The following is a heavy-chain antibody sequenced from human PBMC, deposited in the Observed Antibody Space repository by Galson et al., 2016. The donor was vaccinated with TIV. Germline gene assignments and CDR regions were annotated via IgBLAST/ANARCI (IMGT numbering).Heavy chain of an antibody. Sequence: LSLTCTVSGGSISSYHWTWIRQTPAKGLEWIGHFYYSGTTTYNPSLRGRVSISADPSRNEFYLRMNSVTAADTAIYYCARDYSQVPRVLELWGQGTVVT. CDR2: FYYSGTT. V-gene: IGHV4-59*01. CDR3: ARDYSQVPRVLEL. CDR1: GGSISSYH. D-gene: IGHD2-15*01. J-gene: IGHJ3*01.